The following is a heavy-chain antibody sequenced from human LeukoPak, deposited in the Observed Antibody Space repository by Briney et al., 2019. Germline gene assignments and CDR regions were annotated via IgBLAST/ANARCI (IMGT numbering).Heavy chain of an antibody. J-gene: IGHJ3*01. CDR3: ARPNITSYYDSRGYDAFDV. CDR2: IYPDDSDT. D-gene: IGHD3-22*01. CDR1: GYKFNAYW. Sequence: PGESLKIPCKGSGYKFNAYWIAWVRQMPGKGLEWMGIIYPDDSDTRYSPSFQGQVTISADKSVSIAYLQWSSLKASDTAMYYCARPNITSYYDSRGYDAFDVWGQGTMAIVSS. V-gene: IGHV5-51*01.